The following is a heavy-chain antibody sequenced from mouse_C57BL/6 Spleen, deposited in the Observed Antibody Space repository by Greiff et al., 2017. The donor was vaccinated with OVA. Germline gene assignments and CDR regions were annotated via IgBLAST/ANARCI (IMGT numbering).Heavy chain of an antibody. V-gene: IGHV3-6*01. D-gene: IGHD4-1*01. Sequence: VQLKESGPGLVKPSQSLSLTCSVTGYSITSGYYWNWIRQFPGNKLEWMGYISYDGSNNYNPSLKNRISITRDTSKNQFFLKLNSVTTEDTATYYCARARNWDFDYWGQGTTLTVSS. CDR3: ARARNWDFDY. CDR2: ISYDGSN. J-gene: IGHJ2*01. CDR1: GYSITSGYY.